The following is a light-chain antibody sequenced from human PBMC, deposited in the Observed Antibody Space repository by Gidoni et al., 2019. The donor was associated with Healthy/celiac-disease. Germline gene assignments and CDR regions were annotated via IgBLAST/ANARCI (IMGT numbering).Light chain of an antibody. CDR1: SSNIGAGYD. Sequence: QSVLPQPPSVSGAPGQRVTISCTGSSSNIGAGYDVHWYQQIPGTAPKLLIYGNSNRPSGVPDRFSGSKSGTSASLAITGLQAEDEADYYCQSYDSSLSGWVFGGGTKLTVL. J-gene: IGLJ3*02. V-gene: IGLV1-40*01. CDR2: GNS. CDR3: QSYDSSLSGWV.